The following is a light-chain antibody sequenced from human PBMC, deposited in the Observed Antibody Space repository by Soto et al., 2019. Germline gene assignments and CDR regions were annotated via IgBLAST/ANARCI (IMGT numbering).Light chain of an antibody. CDR3: QQRSNWPIT. V-gene: IGKV3-11*01. CDR1: QSVSGSY. J-gene: IGKJ5*01. Sequence: EIVLTQSPGTLSLSPGERATLSCRASQSVSGSYLAWYQQKPGQAPRLLIYDASNRATGIPARFSGSGSGTDFTLTISSLEPEDFAVYYCQQRSNWPITFGQGTRREIK. CDR2: DAS.